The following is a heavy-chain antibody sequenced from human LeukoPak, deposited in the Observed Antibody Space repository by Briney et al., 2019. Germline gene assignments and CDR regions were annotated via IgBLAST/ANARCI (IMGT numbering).Heavy chain of an antibody. CDR3: AKHGVTMVRGVRDAFDI. D-gene: IGHD3-10*01. CDR1: GFTFNSYA. V-gene: IGHV3-23*01. CDR2: VSGSGGTT. Sequence: GGSLRLSCAASGFTFNSYAMSWVRQAPGKGLEWVSTVSGSGGTTYYADSVKGRFSISRDNSKNTLYLQMNSLRAEDTAVYYCAKHGVTMVRGVRDAFDIWGQGTMVTVSS. J-gene: IGHJ3*02.